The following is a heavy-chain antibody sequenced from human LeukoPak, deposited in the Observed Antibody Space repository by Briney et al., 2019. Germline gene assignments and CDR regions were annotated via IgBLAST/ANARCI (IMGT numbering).Heavy chain of an antibody. CDR2: IWYDGSNK. J-gene: IGHJ4*02. CDR1: GFTFKNYG. D-gene: IGHD6-19*01. V-gene: IGHV3-33*06. Sequence: GRSLRLSCAASGFTFKNYGMHWVRQAPGKGLEWVAMIWYDGSNKYYVDSVTGRFTISGDNSKNTVYLQMNSLRADDTAVYYCAKGGLAVAGIDSWGQGTLVTVSS. CDR3: AKGGLAVAGIDS.